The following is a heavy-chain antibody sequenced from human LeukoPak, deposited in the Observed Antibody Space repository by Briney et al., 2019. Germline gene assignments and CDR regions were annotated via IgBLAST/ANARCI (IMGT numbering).Heavy chain of an antibody. Sequence: PSETLSLTCTVSGGSISSYYWSWIRQPAGKGLEWIGRIYTSGSTNYNPSLKSRVTMSVDTSKNQFSLKLSSVTAADTAVYYCARAVGSGSFQTYYYYMDVWDKGTTVTISS. CDR2: IYTSGST. D-gene: IGHD3-10*01. J-gene: IGHJ6*03. CDR3: ARAVGSGSFQTYYYYMDV. CDR1: GGSISSYY. V-gene: IGHV4-4*07.